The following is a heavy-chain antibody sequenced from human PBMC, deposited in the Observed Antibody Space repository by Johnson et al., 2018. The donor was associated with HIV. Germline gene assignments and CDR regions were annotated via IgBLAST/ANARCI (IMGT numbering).Heavy chain of an antibody. CDR3: AGYSSSWYDAFDI. J-gene: IGHJ3*02. CDR2: ISWNSGSI. Sequence: EVQLVESGGGVVRPGGSLRLSCAASGFTFDDYAMHWVRQAPGKGLECVSGISWNSGSIGYADSVKGRFTISRDNAKNSLYLQMNSLRAEDTALYYCAGYSSSWYDAFDIWGQGTMVTVSS. V-gene: IGHV3-9*01. CDR1: GFTFDDYA. D-gene: IGHD6-13*01.